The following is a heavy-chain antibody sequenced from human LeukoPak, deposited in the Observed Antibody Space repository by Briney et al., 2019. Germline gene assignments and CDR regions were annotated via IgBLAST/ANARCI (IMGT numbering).Heavy chain of an antibody. CDR1: GFTVSSNY. CDR2: IYSGGST. CDR3: AWRIGYTADY. D-gene: IGHD2-2*02. J-gene: IGHJ4*02. V-gene: IGHV3-53*01. Sequence: PGGSLRLSCAAAGFTVSSNYMSWVRQAPGKGLEWVSVIYSGGSTYYADSVKGRFTISRDNSKNTLYLQLNSLRAVATRVYYSAWRIGYTADYGRQASLVTVSS.